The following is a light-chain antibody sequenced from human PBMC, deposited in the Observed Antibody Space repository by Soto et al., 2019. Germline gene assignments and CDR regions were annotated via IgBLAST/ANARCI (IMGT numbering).Light chain of an antibody. CDR2: DVN. Sequence: QSVLTQPHSVSGSPGQSVTISCTGTSSDFGGYNYVSWYQQHPGKAPKLMLYDVNKRPSGVPDRFSGSKSGNTASLTISGLQAEDEADYYCCSYAGSYTWVFGGGTKVTVL. CDR3: CSYAGSYTWV. CDR1: SSDFGGYNY. J-gene: IGLJ2*01. V-gene: IGLV2-11*01.